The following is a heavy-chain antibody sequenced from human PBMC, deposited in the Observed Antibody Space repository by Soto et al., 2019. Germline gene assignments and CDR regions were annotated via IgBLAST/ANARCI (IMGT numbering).Heavy chain of an antibody. V-gene: IGHV3-30*18. Sequence: SLRLSCAASGFTFSSYGMHWVRQAPGKGLEWVAVISYDGSNKYYADSVKGRFTISRDNSKNTLYLQMNSLRAEDTAVYYCAKDFGTTVVTPYYWGQGTWSPSPQ. D-gene: IGHD4-17*01. CDR2: ISYDGSNK. J-gene: IGHJ4*02. CDR3: AKDFGTTVVTPYY. CDR1: GFTFSSYG.